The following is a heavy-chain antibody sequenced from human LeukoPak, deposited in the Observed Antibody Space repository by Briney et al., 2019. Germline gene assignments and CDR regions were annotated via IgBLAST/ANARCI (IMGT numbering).Heavy chain of an antibody. J-gene: IGHJ4*02. CDR1: GFTFSSFA. D-gene: IGHD3-9*01. V-gene: IGHV3-23*01. Sequence: GGSLRFSCAASGFTFSSFAMSWVRQAPGKGLEWVSAISGSGGSTYYADSVKGRFTISRDNSKNTLYLQMNSLRAEDTAVYYCAKDAITIFSPPHDYRGQGTLVTVSS. CDR3: AKDAITIFSPPHDY. CDR2: ISGSGGST.